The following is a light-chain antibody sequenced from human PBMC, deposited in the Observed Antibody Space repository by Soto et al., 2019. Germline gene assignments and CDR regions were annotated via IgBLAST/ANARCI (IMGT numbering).Light chain of an antibody. CDR2: EVS. CDR3: SSYTGTNNFVL. CDR1: NTDIGGHKY. J-gene: IGLJ2*01. V-gene: IGLV2-8*01. Sequence: QSALTQPPSASGSPGQSVTISCTGTNTDIGGHKYVSWYQHHPGKAPKLLIYEVSERPSGVPDRFSGSKSGNAASLTVSGRQADDEAMYYCSSYTGTNNFVLFGGGTKLTVL.